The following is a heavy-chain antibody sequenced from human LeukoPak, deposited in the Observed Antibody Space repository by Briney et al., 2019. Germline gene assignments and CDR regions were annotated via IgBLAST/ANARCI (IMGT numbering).Heavy chain of an antibody. CDR2: ISYDGSNK. J-gene: IGHJ4*02. Sequence: GGSLRLSCAASGFTFSSYSIHWVRQAPGKGLEWVAVISYDGSNKYYTDSVKGRFTISRDNSKNTLYLQMNSLRAEDTAVYYCARVETNYYDSRGYYFHYWGQGTPVTVSS. D-gene: IGHD3-22*01. CDR3: ARVETNYYDSRGYYFHY. CDR1: GFTFSSYS. V-gene: IGHV3-30*04.